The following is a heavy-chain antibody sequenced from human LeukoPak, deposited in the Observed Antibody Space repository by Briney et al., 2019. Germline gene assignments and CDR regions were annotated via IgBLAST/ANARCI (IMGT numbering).Heavy chain of an antibody. J-gene: IGHJ4*02. CDR3: ARGDTAMVR. CDR2: IYYSGST. V-gene: IGHV4-59*02. Sequence: PSGTLSLTCTVSGGSVSSYYWSWIRQPPGKGLEWIGYIYYSGSTNYNPSLKSRVTISVDTSKNQFSLKLSSVTAADTAVYYCARGDTAMVRWGQGTLVTVSS. CDR1: GGSVSSYY. D-gene: IGHD5-18*01.